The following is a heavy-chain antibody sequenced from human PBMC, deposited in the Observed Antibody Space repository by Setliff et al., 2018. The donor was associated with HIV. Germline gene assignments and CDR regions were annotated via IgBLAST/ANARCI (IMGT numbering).Heavy chain of an antibody. Sequence: KPSETLSLTCTVSGGSISSGTSYWSWIRQPAEKGLEWIGRIYTSGSTNYNPSLKSRVSISVDTSKNQFSLKLSSVTAADTAVYYCARHVILLEWLSYFYMDVWGKGAKVTAS. CDR2: IYTSGST. D-gene: IGHD6-19*01. CDR3: ARHVILLEWLSYFYMDV. CDR1: GGSISSGTSY. J-gene: IGHJ6*03. V-gene: IGHV4-61*02.